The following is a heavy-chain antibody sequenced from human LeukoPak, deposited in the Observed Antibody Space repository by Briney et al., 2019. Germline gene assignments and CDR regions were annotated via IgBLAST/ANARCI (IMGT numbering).Heavy chain of an antibody. CDR1: GGSISSYY. Sequence: SETLSLTCTVSGGSISSYYWSWIRQPPGTGLEWIGYIYYSGSTNYNPSLKSRVTISVDTSKNQFSLKLSSVTAADTAVYYCARLSYSSSWYLRSPFDIWGQGTMVTVSS. CDR2: IYYSGST. V-gene: IGHV4-59*08. J-gene: IGHJ3*02. D-gene: IGHD6-13*01. CDR3: ARLSYSSSWYLRSPFDI.